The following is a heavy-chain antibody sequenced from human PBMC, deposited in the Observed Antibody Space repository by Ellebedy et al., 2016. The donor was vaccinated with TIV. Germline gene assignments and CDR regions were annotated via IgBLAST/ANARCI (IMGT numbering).Heavy chain of an antibody. CDR1: GDSISDYY. D-gene: IGHD3-10*01. CDR3: ARDRGTIVRGVSYYNGLDV. J-gene: IGHJ6*02. Sequence: SETLSLTCTVSGDSISDYYWGWIRQSPGKGLEWIGHIHYTGGTDYMASLRSRVTISVDTSKRQFSLTLTSVTAADTAVYYCARDRGTIVRGVSYYNGLDVWGQGTTVTVSS. V-gene: IGHV4-59*01. CDR2: IHYTGGT.